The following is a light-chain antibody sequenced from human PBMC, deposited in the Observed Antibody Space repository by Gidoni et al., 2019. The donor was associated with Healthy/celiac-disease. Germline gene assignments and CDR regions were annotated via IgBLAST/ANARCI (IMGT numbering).Light chain of an antibody. CDR2: EVS. V-gene: IGLV2-23*02. CDR3: CSYAGSSTWV. J-gene: IGLJ3*02. CDR1: SSDVGSYNL. Sequence: QSALTQPASVSGSPGQSITIACTGTSSDVGSYNLVSWYQQHPGKAPKLMLYEVSKRPSGVSNRFSGSKSVNTASLTISGLQAEDEADYYCCSYAGSSTWVFGGGTKLTVL.